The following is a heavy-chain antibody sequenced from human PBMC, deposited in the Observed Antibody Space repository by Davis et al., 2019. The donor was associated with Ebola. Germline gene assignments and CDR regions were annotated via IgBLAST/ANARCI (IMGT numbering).Heavy chain of an antibody. V-gene: IGHV4-59*01. J-gene: IGHJ4*02. CDR1: GGSITTYY. Sequence: MPGGSLRLSCTVSGGSITTYYWGWIRQSPEKGLEWIGYLHYSGSTYYNPSLKSRVTISVDTSKNQFSLKLSSVTAADTAVYYCAGSSWYKPGGYWGQGTLVTVSS. CDR2: LHYSGST. D-gene: IGHD6-13*01. CDR3: AGSSWYKPGGY.